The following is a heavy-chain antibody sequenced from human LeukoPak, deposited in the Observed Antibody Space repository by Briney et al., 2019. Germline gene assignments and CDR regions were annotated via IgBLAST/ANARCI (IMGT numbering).Heavy chain of an antibody. V-gene: IGHV3-23*01. CDR3: AQISLETSRNRWADFDP. D-gene: IGHD3-3*01. CDR2: LNYNGGNT. J-gene: IGHJ5*02. CDR1: GFTFSTYA. Sequence: GGSLRLSCAASGFTFSTYAMTWLRQAPGKGLEWVSALNYNGGNTYYEDSVKGRFTISRDNSKNMLYLQMNSPRAEATAIYYCAQISLETSRNRWADFDPWGQGILVTVSS.